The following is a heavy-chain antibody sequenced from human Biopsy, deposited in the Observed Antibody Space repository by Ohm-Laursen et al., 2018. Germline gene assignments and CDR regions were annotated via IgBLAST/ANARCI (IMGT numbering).Heavy chain of an antibody. CDR2: MNPNSGDT. J-gene: IGHJ4*02. CDR3: ARLLQTDGGGFWSGYYDY. CDR1: GYTFTTYD. Sequence: ASVKVSCKASGYTFTTYDINWVRQATGQGLEWMGWMNPNSGDTGYAQKFQGRVTMTRNASISTAYMELSSLRSDDTAVYYCARLLQTDGGGFWSGYYDYWGQGTLVTVSS. D-gene: IGHD3-3*01. V-gene: IGHV1-8*01.